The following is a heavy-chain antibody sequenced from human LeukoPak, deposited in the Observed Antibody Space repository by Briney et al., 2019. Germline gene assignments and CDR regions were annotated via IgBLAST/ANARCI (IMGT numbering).Heavy chain of an antibody. CDR2: IYYSGNT. J-gene: IGHJ4*02. D-gene: IGHD4-23*01. CDR1: GDSISTYY. V-gene: IGHV4-59*01. Sequence: SETLSLTCTVSGDSISTYYWSWIRQPPGKGLEWIGYIYYSGNTNYNPSLKSRVTISVDTSKNQFSLKVNSVTAADTAVYYCARATHYGGNSPFDYWGQGTLVTVSS. CDR3: ARATHYGGNSPFDY.